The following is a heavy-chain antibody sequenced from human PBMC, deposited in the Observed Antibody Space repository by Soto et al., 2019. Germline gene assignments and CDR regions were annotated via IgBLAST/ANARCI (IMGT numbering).Heavy chain of an antibody. D-gene: IGHD3-22*01. V-gene: IGHV2-70*01. Sequence: KSGPTLVNPTQTLTLTCTFSGFSLSTSGMCVSWIRQPPGKALEWLALIDWDDDKYYSTSLKTRLTISKDTSKNQVVLTMTNMDPVDTATYYCARMGTYYYDSSGYSWFDYWGQGTLVTVSS. CDR3: ARMGTYYYDSSGYSWFDY. J-gene: IGHJ4*02. CDR2: IDWDDDK. CDR1: GFSLSTSGMC.